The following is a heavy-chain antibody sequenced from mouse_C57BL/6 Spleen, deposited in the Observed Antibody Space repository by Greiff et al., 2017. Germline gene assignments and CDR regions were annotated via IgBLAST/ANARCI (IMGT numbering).Heavy chain of an antibody. D-gene: IGHD1-1*01. Sequence: VQLQQSGAELVRPGASVKLSCTASGFNIKDDYMHWVKQRPEQGLEWIGWIDPENGDTEYASKFQGKATITADTSSNTAYLQLSSLTSEDTAVYYCTPFTTVAAPDYFDVWGTGTTVTVSS. CDR3: TPFTTVAAPDYFDV. V-gene: IGHV14-4*01. J-gene: IGHJ1*03. CDR1: GFNIKDDY. CDR2: IDPENGDT.